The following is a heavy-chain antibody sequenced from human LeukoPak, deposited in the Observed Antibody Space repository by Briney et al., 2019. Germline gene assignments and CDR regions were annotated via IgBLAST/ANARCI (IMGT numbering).Heavy chain of an antibody. CDR2: ISGSGGST. CDR3: AKFSRQNVLLWFGELDY. V-gene: IGHV3-23*01. D-gene: IGHD3-10*01. J-gene: IGHJ4*02. CDR1: GFTFTTYA. Sequence: GGSLRLSCAASGFTFTTYAMSWVRQAPGKGLEWVSAISGSGGSTYYADSVKGRFTISRDNSKNTLCLQMNSLRAEDTAVYYCAKFSRQNVLLWFGELDYWGQGTLVTVSS.